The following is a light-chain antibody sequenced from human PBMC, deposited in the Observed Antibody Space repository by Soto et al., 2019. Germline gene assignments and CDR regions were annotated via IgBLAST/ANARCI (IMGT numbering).Light chain of an antibody. CDR1: QIVSSSY. CDR3: QQYGSSPPWT. Sequence: IVLTQSPGTLSLSPGERATLSCRASQIVSSSYLAWYQQKPGQAPRLLIYGASSRATGIPDRFSGSGSGTRFTLTISSLEPEDVAVYYCQQYGSSPPWTFGQGTKVDIK. J-gene: IGKJ1*01. CDR2: GAS. V-gene: IGKV3-20*01.